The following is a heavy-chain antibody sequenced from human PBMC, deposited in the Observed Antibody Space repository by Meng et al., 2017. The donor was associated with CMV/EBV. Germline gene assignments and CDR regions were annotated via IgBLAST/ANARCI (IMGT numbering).Heavy chain of an antibody. CDR1: GFTFSSYG. J-gene: IGHJ4*02. V-gene: IGHV3-33*06. Sequence: LSLTCAASGFTFSSYGMHWVRQAPGKGLEWVAVIWYDGSNKYYADSVKGRFTISRDNSKNTLYLQMNSLRAEDTAVYYCAKDLRTTAFDYWGQGTLVTVSS. CDR3: AKDLRTTAFDY. CDR2: IWYDGSNK. D-gene: IGHD4-17*01.